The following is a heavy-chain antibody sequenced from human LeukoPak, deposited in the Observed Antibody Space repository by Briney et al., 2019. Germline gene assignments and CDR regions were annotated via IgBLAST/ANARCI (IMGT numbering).Heavy chain of an antibody. V-gene: IGHV3-9*01. J-gene: IGHJ6*02. CDR3: AKETAAKYYSYYYAIDV. CDR2: IGWNSGSI. CDR1: GFTFDNYA. D-gene: IGHD6-25*01. Sequence: GRSLRLSCAASGFTFDNYAMHWVRQAPGKGLEWVSGIGWNSGSIAYADSVKGRFTISRDNAKNSLYLQMNSLRAEDTALYYCAKETAAKYYSYYYAIDVWGQGTTVTVSS.